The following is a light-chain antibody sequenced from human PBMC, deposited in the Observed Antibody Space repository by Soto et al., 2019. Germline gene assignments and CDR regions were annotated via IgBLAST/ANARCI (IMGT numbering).Light chain of an antibody. Sequence: EILLTQSPGALAVSPGEVATLSFRASQSVRDNLAWYQQKPGQAPRLLIYRASIRATGIPDRFSGGESGTDFTLTISRLEPEDFAVYYCQQCGSSPWTFGQGTKVDIK. CDR2: RAS. J-gene: IGKJ1*01. CDR1: QSVRDN. V-gene: IGKV3-20*01. CDR3: QQCGSSPWT.